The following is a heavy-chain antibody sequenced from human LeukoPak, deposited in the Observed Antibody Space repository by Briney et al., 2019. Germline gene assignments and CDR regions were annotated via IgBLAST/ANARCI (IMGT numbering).Heavy chain of an antibody. CDR1: GFIVSSNY. CDR3: ARGQSGTPHYYYGMDV. Sequence: PGGSLRLSCAASGFIVSSNYMSWVRQAPGMGLEWVSIIYSGGSTYYADSVKGRFTVSRDNSKNTLPLQMNSLRAEDTAVYYCARGQSGTPHYYYGMDVWGQGTTVTVSS. D-gene: IGHD3-10*01. CDR2: IYSGGST. J-gene: IGHJ6*02. V-gene: IGHV3-53*01.